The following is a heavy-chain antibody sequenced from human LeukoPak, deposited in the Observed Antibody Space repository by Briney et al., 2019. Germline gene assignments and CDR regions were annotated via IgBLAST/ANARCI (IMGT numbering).Heavy chain of an antibody. CDR1: GYTFTNYG. J-gene: IGHJ3*02. CDR3: ARRRIAAGTDAFDI. Sequence: ASVKVSCKASGYTFTNYGISWVRQAPGQGLEWMGWISGYNGNTNYAQELQGRVTMTTDTSTNTAYMELRSLRSDDTAVYYCARRRIAAGTDAFDIWGQGTMVTVSS. D-gene: IGHD6-13*01. V-gene: IGHV1-18*01. CDR2: ISGYNGNT.